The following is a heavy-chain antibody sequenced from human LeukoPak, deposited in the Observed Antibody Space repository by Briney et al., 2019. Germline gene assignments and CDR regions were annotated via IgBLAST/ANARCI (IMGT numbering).Heavy chain of an antibody. CDR3: TTGIYTSTFY. CDR1: GLTFRNAW. D-gene: IGHD6-13*01. CDR2: IESNTDGGTT. V-gene: IGHV3-15*04. Sequence: PGGSLRLSCAASGLTFRNAWMNWVRQAPGKRLEWVGRIESNTDGGTTDYAAPVKGRFTISRDDSKTTLYLQMNSLKTEDTAVYYCTTGIYTSTFYWGQGTLVTVSS. J-gene: IGHJ4*02.